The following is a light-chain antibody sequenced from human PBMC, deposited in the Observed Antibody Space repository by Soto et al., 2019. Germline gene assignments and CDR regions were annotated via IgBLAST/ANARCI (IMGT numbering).Light chain of an antibody. V-gene: IGLV2-14*01. J-gene: IGLJ2*01. CDR2: DVN. CDR3: SSYTSSSTLVV. Sequence: QSVLTQPASVSGSPGQSITISCTGTSSDIGGYNYVSWYQQHPGKAPKLMIYDVNNRPSGVSNRFSGSKSGNTASLTISGLQAEDEAAYYCSSYTSSSTLVVFGGGTKLTVL. CDR1: SSDIGGYNY.